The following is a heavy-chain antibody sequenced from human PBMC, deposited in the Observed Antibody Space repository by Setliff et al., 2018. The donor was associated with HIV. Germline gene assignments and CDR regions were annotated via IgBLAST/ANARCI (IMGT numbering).Heavy chain of an antibody. CDR1: GYSFTSYW. CDR2: IYPGDSDT. V-gene: IGHV5-51*01. D-gene: IGHD3-22*01. CDR3: ARPRSPLGGYHDAFDI. J-gene: IGHJ3*02. Sequence: GESLKISCKGSGYSFTSYWIGWVRQMPGKGLEWMGIIYPGDSDTRYSPSFQGQVTISADKSIRTAYLQWSSLRASDTAIYYCARPRSPLGGYHDAFDIWGQGTMVTVSS.